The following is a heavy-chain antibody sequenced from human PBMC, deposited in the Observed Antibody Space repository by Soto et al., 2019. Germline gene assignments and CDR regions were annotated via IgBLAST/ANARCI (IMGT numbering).Heavy chain of an antibody. CDR3: AKGGGCDD. Sequence: EVQLLESGGGLVQPGGSLRLSCAASGFTFSTYDMSWVRQAPGKGLEWVSTLGGSGDTTYYADSVKGRFNISRDISKNTLFLQMNSLRADDTAVYYCAKGGGCDDWGQGTLVTVSS. CDR1: GFTFSTYD. J-gene: IGHJ4*02. CDR2: LGGSGDTT. V-gene: IGHV3-23*01.